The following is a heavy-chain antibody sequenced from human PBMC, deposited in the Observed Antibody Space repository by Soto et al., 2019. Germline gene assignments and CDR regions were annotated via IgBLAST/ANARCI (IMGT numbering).Heavy chain of an antibody. CDR1: GFTFSNAW. V-gene: IGHV3-15*01. CDR2: IKSKTDGGTT. J-gene: IGHJ4*02. Sequence: GGSLRLSCAASGFTFSNAWMSWVRQAPGKGLEWVGRIKSKTDGGTTDYAAPVKGRFTISRDDSKNTLYLQMNSLKTEDTAVYYCTTGPLAAAGTYYFDYWGQGTLVTVSS. CDR3: TTGPLAAAGTYYFDY. D-gene: IGHD6-13*01.